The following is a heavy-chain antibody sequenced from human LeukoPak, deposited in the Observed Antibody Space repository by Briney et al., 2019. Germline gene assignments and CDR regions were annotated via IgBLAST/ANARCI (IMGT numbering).Heavy chain of an antibody. J-gene: IGHJ6*03. V-gene: IGHV4-38-2*02. CDR2: IYHSGIT. CDR3: ARVTRSSWYYSYYMDV. CDR1: GDSISSSYY. Sequence: SETLSLTCTVSGDSISSSYYWGWIRQPPGKGLEWIGSIYHSGITYYNPSLKSRVTISADTSKNQFSLKLSSVTAADTAVYFCARVTRSSWYYSYYMDVWGKGTTVTVSS. D-gene: IGHD6-13*01.